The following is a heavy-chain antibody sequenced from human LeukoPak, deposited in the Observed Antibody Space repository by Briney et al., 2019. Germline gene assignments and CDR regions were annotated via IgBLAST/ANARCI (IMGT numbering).Heavy chain of an antibody. V-gene: IGHV3-9*01. J-gene: IGHJ4*02. CDR3: AKVSGGGYGSGSCLDY. CDR2: ISWNSGSI. CDR1: GFTFDDYA. D-gene: IGHD3-10*01. Sequence: PGGSLRLSCAASGFTFDDYAMHWVRQAPGKGLEWVSGISWNSGSIGYADSVKGRFTISRDNAKNSLYLQMNSLRAEDTALYYCAKVSGGGYGSGSCLDYWGQGTLVAVSS.